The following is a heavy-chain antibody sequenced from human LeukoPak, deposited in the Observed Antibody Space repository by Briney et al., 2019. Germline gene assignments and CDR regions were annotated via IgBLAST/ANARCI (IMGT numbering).Heavy chain of an antibody. Sequence: GGSLRLSCAASGLTFSSDEMNWVRQAPGKGLEWVSYISSSGSIIYYADSVKGRFTISRDNSKNTLYLQMNSLRAEDTAVYYCAKDWGKFSSSWYDYWGQGTLVTVSS. V-gene: IGHV3-48*03. J-gene: IGHJ4*02. CDR2: ISSSGSII. CDR1: GLTFSSDE. D-gene: IGHD6-13*01. CDR3: AKDWGKFSSSWYDY.